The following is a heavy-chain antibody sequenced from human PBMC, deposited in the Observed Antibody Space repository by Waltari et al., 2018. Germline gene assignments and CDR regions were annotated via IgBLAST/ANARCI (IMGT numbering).Heavy chain of an antibody. D-gene: IGHD6-13*01. CDR1: GDTLTNYG. CDR3: AVTLSAAPFYGLDV. J-gene: IGHJ6*02. V-gene: IGHV1-69*08. Sequence: QVQLVQSGAEVKKPGSSVMVSCKVSGDTLTNYGIHWVRQAPGQGLEWVGRIIPIFATVNFAQKFQDRVTITAATSTSTAYMEVSSLRSDDTAMYYCAVTLSAAPFYGLDVWGQGTTVTVFS. CDR2: IIPIFATV.